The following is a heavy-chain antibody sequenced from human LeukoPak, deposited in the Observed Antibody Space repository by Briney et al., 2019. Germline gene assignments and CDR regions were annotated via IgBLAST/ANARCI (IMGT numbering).Heavy chain of an antibody. CDR1: GFTFSNYG. Sequence: RGSLRLSCAASGFTFSNYGMNWVRQAPGKGLEWVSTISGRSDSTYYADSVKGRFTISRDNSKDTLYLQLNYLRAEDTAVYYCAKASGYYYDSSGYYLGAFDIWGPGTMVTVSS. CDR2: ISGRSDST. D-gene: IGHD3-22*01. V-gene: IGHV3-23*01. J-gene: IGHJ3*02. CDR3: AKASGYYYDSSGYYLGAFDI.